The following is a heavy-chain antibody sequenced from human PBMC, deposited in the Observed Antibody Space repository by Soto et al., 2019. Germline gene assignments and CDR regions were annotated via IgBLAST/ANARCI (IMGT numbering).Heavy chain of an antibody. CDR2: IYSGGST. CDR3: ARELWFGEYYFDY. D-gene: IGHD3-10*01. CDR1: GFTVSSNY. V-gene: IGHV3-66*01. Sequence: EVQLVESGGGLVQPGGSLRLSCAASGFTVSSNYMSWVRQAPGKGLEWVSVIYSGGSTYYADSVKGRFTISRDNSKNTLYLQMNSLRAVDTAVYYCARELWFGEYYFDYWGQGTLVTVSS. J-gene: IGHJ4*02.